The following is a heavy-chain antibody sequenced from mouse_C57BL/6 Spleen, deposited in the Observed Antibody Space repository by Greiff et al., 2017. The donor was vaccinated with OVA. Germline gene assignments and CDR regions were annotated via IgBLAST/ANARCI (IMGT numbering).Heavy chain of an antibody. CDR1: GYAFSSYW. V-gene: IGHV1-80*01. Sequence: QVQLQQSGAELVKPGASVKISCKASGYAFSSYWMNWVKQRPGKGLEWIGQIYPGDGDITYNGKFKGTPTLTADKSSSTAYMQLSSLTSEDSAVYFCARGYYGSSPWYFDVWGTGTTVTVSS. D-gene: IGHD1-1*01. J-gene: IGHJ1*03. CDR2: IYPGDGDI. CDR3: ARGYYGSSPWYFDV.